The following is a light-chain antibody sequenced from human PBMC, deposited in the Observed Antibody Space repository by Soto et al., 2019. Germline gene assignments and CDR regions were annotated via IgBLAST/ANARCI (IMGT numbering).Light chain of an antibody. CDR2: GAS. CDR3: QQYGSSPLFT. J-gene: IGKJ3*01. Sequence: EIVLTQSPGTLSLSPGERATLSCRASQSVSSSYLAWYQQKPGQAPRLLFHGASSRATGIPDAFSGSGAGTDILHTNSRLEPEDFAVYYWQQYGSSPLFTFGPGTKVDIK. V-gene: IGKV3-20*01. CDR1: QSVSSSY.